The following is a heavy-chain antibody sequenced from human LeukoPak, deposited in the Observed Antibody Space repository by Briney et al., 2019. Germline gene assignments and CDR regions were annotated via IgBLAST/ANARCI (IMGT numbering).Heavy chain of an antibody. D-gene: IGHD3-10*01. CDR1: GFTFSSYA. CDR3: ARDLEPQELLWFGGFDY. J-gene: IGHJ4*02. CDR2: ISYDRSNK. V-gene: IGHV3-30-3*01. Sequence: PGRSLRLSCAASGFTFSSYAMHWVRQAPGKGLEWVAVISYDRSNKYYADSVKGRFTISRDNSKNTLYLQMYSLRAEDTAVYYCARDLEPQELLWFGGFDYWGQGTLVTVSS.